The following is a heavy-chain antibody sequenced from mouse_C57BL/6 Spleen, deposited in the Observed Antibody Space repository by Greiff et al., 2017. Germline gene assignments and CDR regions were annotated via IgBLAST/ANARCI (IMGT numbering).Heavy chain of an antibody. V-gene: IGHV1-55*01. CDR3: ATNPTVVSWYFDV. CDR2: IYPGSGST. D-gene: IGHD1-1*01. Sequence: VQLQQPGAELVKPGASVKMSCKASGYTFTSYWITWVKQRPGHGLEWIGDIYPGSGSTNYNEKFKSKATLTVDTSSSTAYMQLSSLTSEDSAVYYCATNPTVVSWYFDVWGTGTTVTVSS. CDR1: GYTFTSYW. J-gene: IGHJ1*03.